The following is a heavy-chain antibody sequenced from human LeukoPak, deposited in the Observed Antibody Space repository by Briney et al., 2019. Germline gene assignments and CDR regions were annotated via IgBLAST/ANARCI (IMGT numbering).Heavy chain of an antibody. D-gene: IGHD5-12*01. CDR1: GFIFSSYA. V-gene: IGHV3-30*14. Sequence: PGGSLRLSCAASGFIFSSYAMHWVRQAPGKGLEWVAVISLYGSDKYYADSVKGRFTISRDDSKNTLYLQMNSLRAEDTAVYYCAREYSGYNYYYGMDVWGQGTTVTVSS. CDR3: AREYSGYNYYYGMDV. CDR2: ISLYGSDK. J-gene: IGHJ6*02.